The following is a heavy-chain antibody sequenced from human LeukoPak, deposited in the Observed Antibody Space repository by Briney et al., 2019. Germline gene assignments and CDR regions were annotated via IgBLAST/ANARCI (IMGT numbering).Heavy chain of an antibody. D-gene: IGHD5-12*01. J-gene: IGHJ3*02. CDR1: GFTFSDYY. Sequence: GGSLRLSCAASGFTFSDYYMSWIRQAPGKGLEWVSYISSSGSTIYYADSVKGRFTISRDNAKNSLYLQMNSLRAEDTAVYYCRSGPTRYDAFDIWGQGTMVTVSS. CDR2: ISSSGSTI. V-gene: IGHV3-11*04. CDR3: RSGPTRYDAFDI.